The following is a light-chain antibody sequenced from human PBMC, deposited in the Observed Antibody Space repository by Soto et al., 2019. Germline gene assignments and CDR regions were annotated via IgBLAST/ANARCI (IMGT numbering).Light chain of an antibody. J-gene: IGKJ5*01. CDR3: QQANSFPIT. Sequence: VIWMTQSPSLLSASTGDRVTISCRVSQGISSYLAWYQQKPGKAPELLIYAASTLQSGVPSRFSGSGSGTDFTLTISCLQSEDFATYYCQQANSFPITFGQGTRLEIK. CDR1: QGISSY. V-gene: IGKV1D-8*01. CDR2: AAS.